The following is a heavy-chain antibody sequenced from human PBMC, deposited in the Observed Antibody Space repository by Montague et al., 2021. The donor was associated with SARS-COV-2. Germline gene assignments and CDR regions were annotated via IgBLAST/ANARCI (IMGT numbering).Heavy chain of an antibody. CDR1: GEPISGFF. Sequence: SETLSLTCSVSGEPISGFFWNWIRQPAGKGLEWIGRMYASGGTDYNPSLESRVTMSVDTSKNQFSLKVNAVTAADTAMYYCARGVVADTPVVDYWGRGTLVTVSS. D-gene: IGHD2-15*01. V-gene: IGHV4-4*07. CDR3: ARGVVADTPVVDY. J-gene: IGHJ4*02. CDR2: MYASGGT.